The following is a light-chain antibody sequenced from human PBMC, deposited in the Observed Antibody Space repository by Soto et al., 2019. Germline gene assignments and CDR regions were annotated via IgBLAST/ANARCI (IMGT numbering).Light chain of an antibody. CDR3: ASHTTSDTRV. Sequence: QSVLTQPASVSGSPGQSIAISCTGTSGDVGAYDCVSWYQHHPDKAPKLMIYEVSNRPSGVSDRFSGSKSVYTATLTISGLQAEDEADYYCASHTTSDTRVFGTGTKVTVL. CDR2: EVS. CDR1: SGDVGAYDC. J-gene: IGLJ1*01. V-gene: IGLV2-14*01.